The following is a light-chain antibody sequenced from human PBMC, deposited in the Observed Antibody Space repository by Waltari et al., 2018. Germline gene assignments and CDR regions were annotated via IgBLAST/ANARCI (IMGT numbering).Light chain of an antibody. V-gene: IGLV1-47*01. CDR1: SPNIGSNY. Sequence: QSVLTQPPPASGTPGQRVTISCSGSSPNIGSNYVYWYQQLPGTAPTLPIYRNNHRPSGGPDRFSGSKSGTSASLAISGLRSEDEADYYCTAWDDSLSGVVFGGGTKLTVL. J-gene: IGLJ2*01. CDR3: TAWDDSLSGVV. CDR2: RNN.